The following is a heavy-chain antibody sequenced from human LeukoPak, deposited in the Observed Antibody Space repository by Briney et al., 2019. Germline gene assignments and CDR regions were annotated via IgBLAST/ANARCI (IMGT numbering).Heavy chain of an antibody. V-gene: IGHV1-8*01. J-gene: IGHJ4*02. Sequence: ASVKVSCKASGYTFTSYDINWVRQATGQGLEWMGWMNPNSGNTGYAQKFQGRVTMTRNTSISTAYMELSSLRSEDTAVYYCARARGLWFGELAAYWGQGTLVTVSS. CDR2: MNPNSGNT. CDR1: GYTFTSYD. D-gene: IGHD3-10*01. CDR3: ARARGLWFGELAAY.